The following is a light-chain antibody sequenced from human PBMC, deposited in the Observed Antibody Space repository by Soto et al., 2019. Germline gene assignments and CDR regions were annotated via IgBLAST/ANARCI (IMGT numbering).Light chain of an antibody. CDR3: QQYDNLPWT. V-gene: IGKV1-33*01. Sequence: DIQMTQSPSSLSASVGDRVTITCQARQDISNYLNWYQQKPGKAPKLLIYDASKLETGGPSRFSGSGSGTDFTFTISSLQPEDIATNYCQQYDNLPWTFGQGTKVEIK. CDR1: QDISNY. CDR2: DAS. J-gene: IGKJ1*01.